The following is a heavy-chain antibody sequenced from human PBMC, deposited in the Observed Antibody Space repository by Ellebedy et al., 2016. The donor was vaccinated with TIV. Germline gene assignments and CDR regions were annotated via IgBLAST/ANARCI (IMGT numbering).Heavy chain of an antibody. D-gene: IGHD2-15*01. CDR1: GFSFSYSW. CDR2: INKDGSEK. Sequence: GGSLRLXXAASGFSFSYSWMTWVRHAPGKGLEWVANINKDGSEKYYVDSVKGRFTISRDNAKNSLYLQMNSLRAEDTAVYYCARDRAGHSFWGQGTLVTVSS. CDR3: ARDRAGHSF. V-gene: IGHV3-7*01. J-gene: IGHJ4*02.